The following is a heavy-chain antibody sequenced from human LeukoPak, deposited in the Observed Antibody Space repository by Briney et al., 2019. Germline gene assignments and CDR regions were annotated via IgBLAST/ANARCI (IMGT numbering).Heavy chain of an antibody. CDR1: GGSISSSSYY. Sequence: SETLSLTCTVSGGSISSSSYYWGWIRQPPGKGLEWIGSIYYSGSTYYNPSLKSRVTISVDTSKNQFSLKLSSVTAADTAVYYCARRGSIQLWFNWGQGTLVTVSS. CDR3: ARRGSIQLWFN. V-gene: IGHV4-39*01. J-gene: IGHJ4*02. D-gene: IGHD5-18*01. CDR2: IYYSGST.